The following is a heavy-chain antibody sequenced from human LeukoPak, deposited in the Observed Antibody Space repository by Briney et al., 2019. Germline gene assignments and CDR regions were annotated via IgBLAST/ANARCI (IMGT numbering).Heavy chain of an antibody. V-gene: IGHV4-4*02. CDR1: GGSISSSNW. CDR2: IYHSGST. J-gene: IGHJ6*02. CDR3: ASQQNYGDYEYYYYGMDV. D-gene: IGHD4-17*01. Sequence: SETLSLTCAVSGGSISSSNWWSWVRQPPGKGLEWIGEIYHSGSTNYNPSLKSRVTISVDKSKNQFSLKLSSVTAADTAVYYCASQQNYGDYEYYYYGMDVWGQGTTVTVSS.